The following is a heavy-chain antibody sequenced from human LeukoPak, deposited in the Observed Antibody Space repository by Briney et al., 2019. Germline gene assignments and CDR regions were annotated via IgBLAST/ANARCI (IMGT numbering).Heavy chain of an antibody. CDR2: TYTGGSK. V-gene: IGHV3-66*02. Sequence: GGSLRLSCAASGFTVSRKYMTWVRQAPGKGLEWVSITYTGGSKTYADSVKGRFTIPRDDVRNTLDLQMKDLRPEDTAVYFCARKIMVGVTFDAFDIWGQGTLVTVSP. CDR3: ARKIMVGVTFDAFDI. J-gene: IGHJ3*02. D-gene: IGHD1-26*01. CDR1: GFTVSRKY.